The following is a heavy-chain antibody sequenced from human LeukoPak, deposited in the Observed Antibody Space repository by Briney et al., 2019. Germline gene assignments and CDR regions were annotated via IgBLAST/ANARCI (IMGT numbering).Heavy chain of an antibody. V-gene: IGHV5-51*01. D-gene: IGHD3-22*01. CDR2: VYPGDSDT. CDR3: ARIYYDSSGFHKSFDI. CDR1: GSPFTSYW. J-gene: IGHJ3*02. Sequence: GEPLQISCKGSGSPFTSYWIGWVRQMPGKGLGWIGIVYPGDSDTRYSPSFQGQVTISADKSINTAYLQWSSLKASDTAMYYCARIYYDSSGFHKSFDIWGQGTMVTVSS.